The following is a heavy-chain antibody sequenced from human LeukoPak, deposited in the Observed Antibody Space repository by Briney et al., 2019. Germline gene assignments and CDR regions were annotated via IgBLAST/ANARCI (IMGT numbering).Heavy chain of an antibody. CDR3: ARGAPSDY. V-gene: IGHV4-59*01. D-gene: IGHD1-26*01. CDR1: GGSISSYY. CDR2: IYYSGST. J-gene: IGHJ4*02. Sequence: SETLSLTCTVSGGSISSYYWSWIRQPPGKGLEWIGYIYYSGSTNYNPSLKSRVTISVDTSKNQFSLKLSSVTAADTAVYYCARGAPSDYWGQGTLVTVSS.